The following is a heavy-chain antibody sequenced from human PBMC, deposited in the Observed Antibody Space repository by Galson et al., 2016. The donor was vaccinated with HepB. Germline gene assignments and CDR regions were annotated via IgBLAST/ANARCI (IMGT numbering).Heavy chain of an antibody. CDR2: ISGDGTGT. V-gene: IGHV3-23*01. D-gene: IGHD6-19*01. Sequence: SLRLSCAASGFTFSIYAMSWVRQAPGKGLEWVSAISGDGTGTYYAGSVQGRFTSSRDRSKHTLYLQMNSLRADDTAVYYCARFTQQWLDRVYYFDYWGQGTLVTVSS. J-gene: IGHJ4*02. CDR1: GFTFSIYA. CDR3: ARFTQQWLDRVYYFDY.